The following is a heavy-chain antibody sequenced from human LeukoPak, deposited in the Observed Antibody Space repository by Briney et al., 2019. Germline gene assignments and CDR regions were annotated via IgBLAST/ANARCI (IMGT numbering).Heavy chain of an antibody. CDR3: ARGGSYLSAFDI. J-gene: IGHJ3*02. D-gene: IGHD1-26*01. CDR2: INSDGSST. CDR1: GFTFSSYW. Sequence: GGSLRLSCAASGFTFSSYWMHWVRQAPGKGLVWVSRINSDGSSTSYADSVKGRFTISRDNAKNSLYLQMNSLRAEDTAVYYCARGGSYLSAFDIWGQGTMVTVSS. V-gene: IGHV3-74*01.